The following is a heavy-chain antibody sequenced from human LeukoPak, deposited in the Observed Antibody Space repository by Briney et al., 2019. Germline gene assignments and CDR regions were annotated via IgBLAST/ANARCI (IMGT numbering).Heavy chain of an antibody. CDR2: IWYDGSNK. CDR3: ARSVGATTDWFDP. J-gene: IGHJ5*02. D-gene: IGHD1-26*01. V-gene: IGHV3-33*01. CDR1: GFTFSSYG. Sequence: QPGRSLRLSCAASGFTFSSYGMYWVRQAPGKGLEWVAVIWYDGSNKYYGDSVRGRFTISRDNSKNMLYLEMNSLRGEDTAVYYCARSVGATTDWFDPWGQGTQVIVSS.